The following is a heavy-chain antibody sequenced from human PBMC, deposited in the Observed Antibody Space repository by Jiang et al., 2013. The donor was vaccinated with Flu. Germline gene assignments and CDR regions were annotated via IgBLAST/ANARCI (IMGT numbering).Heavy chain of an antibody. V-gene: IGHV1-46*01. CDR2: MNPSGDNT. CDR1: GYTFSNYF. J-gene: IGHJ4*02. D-gene: IGHD3-3*01. Sequence: SGAEVKKSGASVKVSCKASGYTFSNYFIHWVRQAPGQGPEWMGMMNPSGDNTTYAQKFKGRVTMTRDTSASAVYMDLSSLRSEDTAVYFCARGKRITQYGVVIAGYLDHWGQGTPVTVSS. CDR3: ARGKRITQYGVVIAGYLDH.